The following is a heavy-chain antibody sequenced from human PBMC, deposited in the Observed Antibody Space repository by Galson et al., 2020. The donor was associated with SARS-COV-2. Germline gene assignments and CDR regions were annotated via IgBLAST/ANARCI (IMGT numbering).Heavy chain of an antibody. Sequence: TGGSLRLSCAASGFTFSSYGMHWVRQPPGKGLECVVVISYDGSNKYYADSVKGRFTISRDNSKNTLYLQMCRLRAEDAAVYYCARVDPGEGWWNEPIVSVDVGGQGGTV. CDR1: GFTFSSYG. V-gene: IGHV3-30*03. D-gene: IGHD2-15*01. CDR3: ARVDPGEGWWNEPIVSVDV. J-gene: IGHJ6*02. CDR2: ISYDGSNK.